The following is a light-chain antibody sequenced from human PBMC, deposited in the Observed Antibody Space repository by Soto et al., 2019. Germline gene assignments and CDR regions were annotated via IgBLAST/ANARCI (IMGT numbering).Light chain of an antibody. V-gene: IGKV3-20*01. CDR3: QQYAGSPRT. CDR1: QSVSKNY. J-gene: IGKJ1*01. CDR2: GAS. Sequence: EIVLTQSPGTLSLSPGERATLSFRASQSVSKNYLAWYQQKPGQAPRLLIYGASNRATGIPDTSTGSGPGTDFTLTTNRVEPEDFAVYFCQQYAGSPRTFGQGTKVDI.